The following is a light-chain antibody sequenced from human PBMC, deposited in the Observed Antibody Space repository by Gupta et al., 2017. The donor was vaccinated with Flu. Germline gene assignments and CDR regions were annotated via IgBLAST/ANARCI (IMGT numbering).Light chain of an antibody. V-gene: IGLV3-19*01. CDR3: NSRHSSGNHRV. CDR1: SLRDYY. Sequence: DLTQDPAVSVALGQTVRITRQGDSLRDYYASWYQKKPGQAPVLVIYSLNQRPSGLPDRFSGSKSGDTASLTITGARAEDEADYYCNSRHSSGNHRVFGTGTRVTVL. CDR2: SLN. J-gene: IGLJ1*01.